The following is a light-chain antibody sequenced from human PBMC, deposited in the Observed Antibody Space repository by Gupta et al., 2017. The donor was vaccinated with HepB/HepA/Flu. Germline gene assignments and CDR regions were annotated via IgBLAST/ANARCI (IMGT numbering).Light chain of an antibody. V-gene: IGLV1-40*01. CDR3: QYYDVDESTPSGFVV. J-gene: IGLJ2*01. Sequence: QSVLTQPPSVSGAAGQRVPISCTGSRSNIGAAYEVHWYQHLPGRAPKPPIYRNNIWHGGRPARVSGSSSGASASLAVTGLQAWDEADYYCQYYDVDESTPSGFVVFGGGTKLTVL. CDR2: RNN. CDR1: RSNIGAAYE.